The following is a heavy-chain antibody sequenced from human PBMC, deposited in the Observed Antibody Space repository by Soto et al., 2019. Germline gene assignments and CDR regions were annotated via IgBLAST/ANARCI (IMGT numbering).Heavy chain of an antibody. J-gene: IGHJ6*02. CDR1: GGSISSYY. D-gene: IGHD6-13*01. CDR2: IYYSGST. V-gene: IGHV4-59*01. CDR3: ARDSSSWYRTPGGIDV. Sequence: PSETLSLTCTVSGGSISSYYWSWIRQPPGKGLEWIGYIYYSGSTNYNPSLKSRVTISVDTSKNQFSLKLSSVTAADTAVYYCARDSSSWYRTPGGIDVWGQGTTVTVSS.